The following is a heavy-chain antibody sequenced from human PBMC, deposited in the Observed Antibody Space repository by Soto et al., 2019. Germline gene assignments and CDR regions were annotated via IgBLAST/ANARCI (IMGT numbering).Heavy chain of an antibody. CDR2: IYYSGST. CDR3: ARVGGVAARTFDY. Sequence: LSLTCTVSGGSINDFYWSWIRQPPGKGLERIGYIYYSGSTDYNPSLKGRVTISVDTSKNQFSLKLRSVTAADTAVYYCARVGGVAARTFDYWGQGTLVTVSS. V-gene: IGHV4-59*01. D-gene: IGHD6-6*01. J-gene: IGHJ4*02. CDR1: GGSINDFY.